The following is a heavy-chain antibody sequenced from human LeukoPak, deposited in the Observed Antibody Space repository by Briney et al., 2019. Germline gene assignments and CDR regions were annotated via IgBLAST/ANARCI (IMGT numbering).Heavy chain of an antibody. Sequence: SETLSLTCTVSGGSISSSSYYWGWIRQPAGKGLEWIGRISSSGSTNYNPSLKSRVTISVDTSKNQFSLKLSCVTAADTAVYYCARGRGLYRSRTFDYWGQGTLVTVSS. D-gene: IGHD2-8*01. V-gene: IGHV4-61*02. J-gene: IGHJ4*02. CDR3: ARGRGLYRSRTFDY. CDR2: ISSSGST. CDR1: GGSISSSSYY.